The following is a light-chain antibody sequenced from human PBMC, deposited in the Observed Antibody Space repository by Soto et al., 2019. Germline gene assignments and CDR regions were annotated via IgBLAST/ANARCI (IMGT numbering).Light chain of an antibody. Sequence: EIVLTQSPGTLSLSPGERATLSCRASQSIRSSFLAWYQQKPGQAPRLLIHFASNRATGIPDRFSGSGSETEFTLTITRLEPEDFAVYYCQQYGTSPLTFGGGTKVEIK. CDR3: QQYGTSPLT. CDR2: FAS. J-gene: IGKJ4*01. CDR1: QSIRSSF. V-gene: IGKV3-20*01.